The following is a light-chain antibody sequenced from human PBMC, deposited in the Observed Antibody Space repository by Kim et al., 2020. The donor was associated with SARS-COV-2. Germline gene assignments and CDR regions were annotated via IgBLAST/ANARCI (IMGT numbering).Light chain of an antibody. CDR2: GKN. CDR3: NSRDSSGNHWV. Sequence: SSELTQDPAVSVALGQTVRITCQGDSLRSYYASWYQQKPGQAPVLVIYGKNNRPSGIPDRFSGSSSGNTASLTITGAQAEDEADYYSNSRDSSGNHWVFGGGTQRTVL. J-gene: IGLJ3*02. CDR1: SLRSYY. V-gene: IGLV3-19*01.